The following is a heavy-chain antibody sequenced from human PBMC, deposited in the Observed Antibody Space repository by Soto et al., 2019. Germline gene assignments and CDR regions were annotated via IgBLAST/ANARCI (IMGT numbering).Heavy chain of an antibody. CDR3: ARGSRFYSSGLFHWFDP. CDR2: INHSGST. CDR1: GGSLSGYY. D-gene: IGHD6-19*01. J-gene: IGHJ5*02. Sequence: LTCAVYGGSLSGYYWSWIRQPPGKGLEWIGEINHSGSTNYNPSLESRVTISVDTSKNQFSLKLSSVTAADTAVYYCARGSRFYSSGLFHWFDPWGQGTLVTVS. V-gene: IGHV4-34*01.